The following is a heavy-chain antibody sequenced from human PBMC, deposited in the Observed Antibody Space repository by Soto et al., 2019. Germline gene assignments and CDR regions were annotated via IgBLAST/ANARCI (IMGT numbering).Heavy chain of an antibody. CDR2: INHSGST. CDR1: GGSFSGYY. V-gene: IGHV4-34*01. J-gene: IGHJ4*02. Sequence: PSETLSLTCAVYGGSFSGYYWSWIRQPPGKGLEWIGEINHSGSTNYNPSLKSRVTISVDTSKNQFSLKLSSVTAADTAVYYCASTILYYFDYWGQGTLVTVSS. CDR3: ASTILYYFDY.